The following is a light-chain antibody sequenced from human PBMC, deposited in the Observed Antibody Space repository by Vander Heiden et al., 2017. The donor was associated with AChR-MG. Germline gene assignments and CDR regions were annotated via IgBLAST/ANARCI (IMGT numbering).Light chain of an antibody. V-gene: IGKV1-9*01. CDR2: AAS. Sequence: QLTQSPSSLSASVGDRVTITCRASQGIANHLAWYQQKPGKVPKFLIYAASTLQSGVPSRFSGSGSGTDFSLTISSLQPEDFATYYCQQSNSYPFTFRQGTRLEIQ. CDR1: QGIANH. J-gene: IGKJ5*01. CDR3: QQSNSYPFT.